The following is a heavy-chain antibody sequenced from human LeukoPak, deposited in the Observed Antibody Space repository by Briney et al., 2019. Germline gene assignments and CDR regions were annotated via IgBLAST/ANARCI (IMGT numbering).Heavy chain of an antibody. Sequence: SETLSLTCTVSGGSISSSSYYWGWIRQPPGKGLEWIGSIYYSGSTYYNPSLKSRVTISVDTSKNQFSLKLSSVTAADTAVYYCARSVVVTRGWFDPWGQGTLVTVSS. V-gene: IGHV4-39*07. D-gene: IGHD2-21*02. CDR2: IYYSGST. CDR1: GGSISSSSYY. CDR3: ARSVVVTRGWFDP. J-gene: IGHJ5*02.